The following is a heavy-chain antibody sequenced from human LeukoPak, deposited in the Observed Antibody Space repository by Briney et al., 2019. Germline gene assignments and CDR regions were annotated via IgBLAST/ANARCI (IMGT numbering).Heavy chain of an antibody. CDR3: ARYSPTPVRGMDV. V-gene: IGHV4-59*08. Sequence: SETLSLTCTVSGGSMSSYYWSWIRQPPGKGLEWIGYISYSGNTNYNSSLKSRVTISVDTSKNQFSLKLSSVTAADTAVYSCARYSPTPVRGMDVWGQGTTVTVSS. CDR2: ISYSGNT. D-gene: IGHD2-15*01. CDR1: GGSMSSYY. J-gene: IGHJ6*02.